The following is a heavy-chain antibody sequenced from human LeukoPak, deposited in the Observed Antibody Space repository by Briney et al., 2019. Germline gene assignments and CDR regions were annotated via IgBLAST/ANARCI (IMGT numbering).Heavy chain of an antibody. CDR1: GFTFNHYW. Sequence: GGSLRLSCTASGFTFNHYWMHWVRQVPGKGLVWVSRINSDGSNTVYADSVKGRFTISRDNAENTLYLQMNNLRAEDTAVYYCARKGMGFASVVVVRDHDAFDIWGQGTMVTVSS. CDR2: INSDGSNT. V-gene: IGHV3-74*01. D-gene: IGHD3-22*01. CDR3: ARKGMGFASVVVVRDHDAFDI. J-gene: IGHJ3*02.